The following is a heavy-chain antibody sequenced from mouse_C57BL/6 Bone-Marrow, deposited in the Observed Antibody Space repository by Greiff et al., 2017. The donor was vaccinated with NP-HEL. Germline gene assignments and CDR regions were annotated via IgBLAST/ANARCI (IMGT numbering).Heavy chain of an antibody. J-gene: IGHJ2*01. CDR1: GYAFTNYL. CDR2: INPGSGGT. Sequence: QVQLQQSGAELVRPGTSVKVSCKASGYAFTNYLIEWVKQRPGQGLEWIGLINPGSGGTNYNEKFKGKATLTADKSSSTADMQLSSLTSEDSAVYFCARWDYWGQGTTLTVSS. CDR3: ARWDY. V-gene: IGHV1-54*01.